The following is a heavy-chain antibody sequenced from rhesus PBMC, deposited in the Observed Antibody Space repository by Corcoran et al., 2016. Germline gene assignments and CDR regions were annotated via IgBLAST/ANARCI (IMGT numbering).Heavy chain of an antibody. V-gene: IGHV2S1*01. CDR3: ARGGGGSNPLGYYNSLDV. CDR2: IYWYDDK. D-gene: IGHD2-2*01. J-gene: IGHJ5-2*02. Sequence: QVTLKESGPALVTPTQTLTLTCTFSGFSLSTSGLVVGWIRQPPGQALDWLARIYWYDDKYYSTALKSRLTISKDTSKNQVVLTMTNMDPVDTATYYCARGGGGSNPLGYYNSLDVWGRGVLVTVSS. CDR1: GFSLSTSGLV.